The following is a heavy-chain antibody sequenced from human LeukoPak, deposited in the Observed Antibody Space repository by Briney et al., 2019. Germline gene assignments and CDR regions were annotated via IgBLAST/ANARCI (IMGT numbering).Heavy chain of an antibody. CDR1: GYTFTGYY. CDR2: FDPEDGET. J-gene: IGHJ6*02. Sequence: ASVKVSCKASGYTFTGYYMHWVRQAPGKGLEWMGGFDPEDGETIYAQKFQGRVTMTEDTSTDTAYMELSSLRSEDTAVYYCATPYCSSTSCYGYYYYYGMDVWGQGTTVTVSS. D-gene: IGHD2-2*01. CDR3: ATPYCSSTSCYGYYYYYGMDV. V-gene: IGHV1-24*01.